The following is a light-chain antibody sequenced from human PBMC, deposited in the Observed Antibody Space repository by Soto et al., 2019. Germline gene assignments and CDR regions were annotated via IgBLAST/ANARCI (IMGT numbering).Light chain of an antibody. J-gene: IGLJ2*01. CDR1: SSDVGAYNY. Sequence: QSVLTQPRSVSGSPGQSVTISCTGTSSDVGAYNYVSWYQQHPGKAPKVMIYDVNKRPSAVPDRFSGSKSDNTASLTISGLQAEDEADYYCCSYAGSYTLVFGGGTKLTVL. CDR2: DVN. CDR3: CSYAGSYTLV. V-gene: IGLV2-11*01.